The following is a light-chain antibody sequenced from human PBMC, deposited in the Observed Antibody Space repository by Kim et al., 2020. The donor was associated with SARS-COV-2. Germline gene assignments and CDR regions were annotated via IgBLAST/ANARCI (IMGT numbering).Light chain of an antibody. V-gene: IGKV3-15*01. J-gene: IGKJ4*01. CDR3: QQYHDWPT. Sequence: VSPGNRATLFCRASQTVTSALAWYQEKPGQAPRLLITGASIRATGVPDRFSGSGFGTDFTLTISSLQSEDFGVYYCQQYHDWPTFGGGTKVDIK. CDR1: QTVTSA. CDR2: GAS.